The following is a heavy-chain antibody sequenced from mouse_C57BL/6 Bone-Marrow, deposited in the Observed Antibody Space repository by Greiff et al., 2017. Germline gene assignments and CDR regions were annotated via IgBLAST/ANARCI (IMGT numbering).Heavy chain of an antibody. CDR3: ARWATAFYAMDD. CDR1: GYTFTSYG. Sequence: VKLMESGAELARPGASVKLSCKASGYTFTSYGISWVKQRTGQGLEWIGEIYPRSGNTYYNEKFKGKATLTADKSSSTAYMELRSMTSEDSAVYFCARWATAFYAMDDWGQGTSVTVSS. D-gene: IGHD4-1*02. J-gene: IGHJ4*01. V-gene: IGHV1-81*01. CDR2: IYPRSGNT.